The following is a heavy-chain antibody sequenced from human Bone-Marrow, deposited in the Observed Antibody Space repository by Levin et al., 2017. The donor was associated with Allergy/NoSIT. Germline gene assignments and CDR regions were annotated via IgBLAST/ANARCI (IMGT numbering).Heavy chain of an antibody. CDR2: VRSQLDGGTA. V-gene: IGHV3-15*01. J-gene: IGHJ4*02. CDR1: GFTFNKAW. CDR3: TTDGFYYDTNVPRAGQC. D-gene: IGHD3-3*01. Sequence: SGGSLRLSCVASGFTFNKAWMSWVRQAPGKGLEWVGRVRSQLDGGTAEHAAAVEGRFSISRDDSRDTVFLEMSSLMTEDTAVYYCTTDGFYYDTNVPRAGQCWGLGTLVTVSS.